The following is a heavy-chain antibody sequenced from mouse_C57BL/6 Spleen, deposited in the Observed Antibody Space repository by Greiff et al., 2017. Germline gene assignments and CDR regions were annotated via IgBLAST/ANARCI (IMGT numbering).Heavy chain of an antibody. CDR3: ARPYYDGAWFAY. V-gene: IGHV1-42*01. CDR1: GYSFTGYY. Sequence: VQLQQSGPELVKPGASVKISCKASGYSFTGYYMNWVKQSPEKSLEWIGEINPSTGGTTYNQKFKAKATLTVDKSSSTAYMQLKSLTSEDSAVYYCARPYYDGAWFAYWGQGTLVTVSA. CDR2: INPSTGGT. D-gene: IGHD1-1*01. J-gene: IGHJ3*01.